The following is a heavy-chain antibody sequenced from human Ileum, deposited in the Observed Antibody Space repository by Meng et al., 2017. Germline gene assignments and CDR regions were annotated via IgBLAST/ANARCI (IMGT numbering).Heavy chain of an antibody. CDR2: ISHSGSA. J-gene: IGHJ4*02. CDR3: ARHGGYSQDF. CDR1: SGSISSNTY. V-gene: IGHV4-4*02. Sequence: GQLPGSGPGLGRPSGTLSLTCAVSSGSISSNTYWSWVRQPPGKGLEWIGQISHSGSAYYNPSLKSRVTMSVDKSKSQFSLMLTSVTAADTAIYYCARHGGYSQDFWGQGTLVTVSS. D-gene: IGHD4-23*01.